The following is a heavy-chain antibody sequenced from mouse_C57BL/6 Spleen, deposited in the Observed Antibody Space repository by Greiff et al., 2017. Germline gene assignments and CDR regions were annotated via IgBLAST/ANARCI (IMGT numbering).Heavy chain of an antibody. V-gene: IGHV5-17*01. CDR2: ISSGSSTI. Sequence: EVKVVESGGGLVKPGGSLKLSCAASGFTFSDYGMHWVRQAPEKGLEWVAYISSGSSTIYYADTVKGRFTISSNNAKNTLFVQMTSLRSEDTAMYYCARKGVYYGSSSLDYWGQGTTLTVSS. CDR3: ARKGVYYGSSSLDY. D-gene: IGHD1-1*01. J-gene: IGHJ2*01. CDR1: GFTFSDYG.